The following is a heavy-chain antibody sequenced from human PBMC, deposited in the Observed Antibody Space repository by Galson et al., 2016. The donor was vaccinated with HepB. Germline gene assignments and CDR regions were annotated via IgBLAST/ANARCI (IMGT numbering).Heavy chain of an antibody. CDR1: GFTLSDYF. CDR3: ATHEGASTVAAFQY. D-gene: IGHD2-15*01. Sequence: SLRLSCAASGFTLSDYFMSWIRQAPGRGLEWVSYISSSSSTIYYADSVKGRFTISRDNAKNSLYLQMNSLRVDDTAVYYCATHEGASTVAAFQYWGQGTQVTVSS. V-gene: IGHV3-11*01. CDR2: ISSSSSTI. J-gene: IGHJ4*02.